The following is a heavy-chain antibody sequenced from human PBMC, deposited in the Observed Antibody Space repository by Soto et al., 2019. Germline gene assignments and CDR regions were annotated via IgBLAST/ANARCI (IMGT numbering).Heavy chain of an antibody. CDR3: AKTPASHPGFYYYLDV. CDR2: ISYDGSDK. CDR1: GITFSRYA. J-gene: IGHJ6*03. Sequence: QVQLIESGGGVVQPGRSLRLSCAASGITFSRYALHWVRQAPGKGLEWVAVISYDGSDKNFADSVKGRFTISRDNSKNTLYLQMNRLRTEDTAVYYCAKTPASHPGFYYYLDVWGKGTTVTVSS. D-gene: IGHD2-15*01. V-gene: IGHV3-30*18.